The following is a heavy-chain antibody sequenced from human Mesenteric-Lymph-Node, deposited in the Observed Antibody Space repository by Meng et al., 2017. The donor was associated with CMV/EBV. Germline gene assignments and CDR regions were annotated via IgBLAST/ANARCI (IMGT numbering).Heavy chain of an antibody. J-gene: IGHJ6*02. CDR1: GFTFNSYA. CDR3: AKDSSRDFWSRYYAYYYYGMDV. V-gene: IGHV3-30*04. Sequence: GGSLRLSCAASGFTFNSYAMHWVRQAPGKGLEWVTVMSHDEIDEYYADSVKGRFTISRDNSKNTLYLHMNNQTAEDTAVYLCAKDSSRDFWSRYYAYYYYGMDVWGQGTTVTVSS. D-gene: IGHD3-3*01. CDR2: MSHDEIDE.